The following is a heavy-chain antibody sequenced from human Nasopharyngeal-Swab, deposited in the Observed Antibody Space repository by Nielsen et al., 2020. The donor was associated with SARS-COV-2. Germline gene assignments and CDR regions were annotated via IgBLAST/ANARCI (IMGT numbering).Heavy chain of an antibody. D-gene: IGHD2-15*01. CDR2: IYYSGST. CDR3: ARQLRIVVVVAANPAGVDY. J-gene: IGHJ4*02. Sequence: RQAPGKGLEWIGSIYYSGSTYYNPSLKSRVTISVDTSKNQFSLKLSSVTAADTAVYYCARQLRIVVVVAANPAGVDYWGQETLVTVSS. V-gene: IGHV4-39*01.